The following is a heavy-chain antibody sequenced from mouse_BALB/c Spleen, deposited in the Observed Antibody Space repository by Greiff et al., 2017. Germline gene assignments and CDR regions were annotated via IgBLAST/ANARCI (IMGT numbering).Heavy chain of an antibody. D-gene: IGHD2-1*01. Sequence: EVQVVESGGGLVKPGGSLKLSCAASGFTFSSYAMSWVRQSPEKRLEWVAEISSGGSYTYYPDTVTGRFTISRDNAKNTLYLEMSSLRSEDTAMYYCARDYGNYERFAYWGQGPLVTVSA. CDR3: ARDYGNYERFAY. V-gene: IGHV5-9-4*01. J-gene: IGHJ3*01. CDR1: GFTFSSYA. CDR2: ISSGGSYT.